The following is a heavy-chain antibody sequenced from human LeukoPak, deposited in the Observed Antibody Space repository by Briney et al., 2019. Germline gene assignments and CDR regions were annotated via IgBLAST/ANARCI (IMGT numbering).Heavy chain of an antibody. V-gene: IGHV4-59*01. J-gene: IGHJ4*02. D-gene: IGHD6-6*01. Sequence: SETLSLTCIVSGGSISSYYWRWIRQPPGKELDWVGYIYYSGSTNYNSSLKSRVTISVDTSKNQFSLNLTSVTAADTAVYYCARGYSSSGCYFDYWGQGALVTVSS. CDR3: ARGYSSSGCYFDY. CDR1: GGSISSYY. CDR2: IYYSGST.